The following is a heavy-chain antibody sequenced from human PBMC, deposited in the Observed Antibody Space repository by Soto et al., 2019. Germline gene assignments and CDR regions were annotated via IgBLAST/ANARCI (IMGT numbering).Heavy chain of an antibody. V-gene: IGHV1-18*04. D-gene: IGHD3-10*01. CDR2: ISAYNGNT. CDR1: GYTFTSYG. CDR3: ARDLYGSGDSDAFDI. J-gene: IGHJ3*02. Sequence: ASVKVSCKASGYTFTSYGISWVRQAPGQGLEWMGWISAYNGNTNYAQKLQGRVTMTTDTSTSTAYMELRSLRSGDTAVYYCARDLYGSGDSDAFDIWGQGTMVTVSS.